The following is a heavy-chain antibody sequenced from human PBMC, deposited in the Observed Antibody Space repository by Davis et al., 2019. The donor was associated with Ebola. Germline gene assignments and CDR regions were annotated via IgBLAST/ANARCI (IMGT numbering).Heavy chain of an antibody. J-gene: IGHJ6*02. CDR3: TRDYRYYYYGMDV. CDR2: IKSKTDGGTT. D-gene: IGHD4-11*01. CDR1: GFTFSSYG. Sequence: GGSLRLFCAASGFTFSSYGMHWVRQAPGKGLEWVGRIKSKTDGGTTDYAAPVKGRFTISRDDSKNTLYLQMNSLKTEDTSVYYCTRDYRYYYYGMDVWGQGTTVTVSS. V-gene: IGHV3-15*01.